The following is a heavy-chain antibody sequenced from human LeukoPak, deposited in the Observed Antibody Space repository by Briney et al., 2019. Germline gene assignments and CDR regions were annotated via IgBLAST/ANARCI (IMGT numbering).Heavy chain of an antibody. V-gene: IGHV1-24*01. CDR1: GYTITELS. CDR3: ATGSPMMRLTTNYFYFYMDV. Sequence: ASVKLSCKVSGYTITELSMHWVRQAPGKGLEWMGGFDPNSGETIYAEKFQGRVSMTEDTSTDTAYMELSSLRSEDTAVYYCATGSPMMRLTTNYFYFYMDVWGKGTTVTVSS. D-gene: IGHD1-1*01. J-gene: IGHJ6*03. CDR2: FDPNSGET.